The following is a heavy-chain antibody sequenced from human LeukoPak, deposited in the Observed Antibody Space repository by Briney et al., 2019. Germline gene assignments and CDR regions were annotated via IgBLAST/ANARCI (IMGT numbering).Heavy chain of an antibody. CDR2: ISYSGNT. CDR3: ARDLYGDYVLDS. Sequence: SETLSLNCTVSDGSISTYYWSWIRQPPGKGLEWIGYISYSGNTNYNPSLKSRVTISVDTSKNQFSLKLSSVTAADTAVCYCARDLYGDYVLDSWGQGTLVTVSS. J-gene: IGHJ5*01. D-gene: IGHD4-17*01. CDR1: DGSISTYY. V-gene: IGHV4-59*01.